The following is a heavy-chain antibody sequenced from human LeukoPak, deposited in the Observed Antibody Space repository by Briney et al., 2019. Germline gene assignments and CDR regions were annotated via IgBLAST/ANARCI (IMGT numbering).Heavy chain of an antibody. CDR1: GFTFNTFG. CDR2: IWYDGSNK. V-gene: IGHV3-33*01. D-gene: IGHD2-15*01. Sequence: GRSLRLSCAASGFTFNTFGMNWVRQAPAKGLEWVAVIWYDGSNKYYADSVKGRFTVSRDNSKSTLYLQLTSMRVEDTAVYYCARISSTGNSCRPYSYYDMDVWGQGTTVTVSS. CDR3: ARISSTGNSCRPYSYYDMDV. J-gene: IGHJ6*02.